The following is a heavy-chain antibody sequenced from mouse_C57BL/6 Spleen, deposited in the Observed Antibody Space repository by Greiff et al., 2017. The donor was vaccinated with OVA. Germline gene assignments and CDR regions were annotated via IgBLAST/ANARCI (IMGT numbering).Heavy chain of an antibody. V-gene: IGHV2-2*01. Sequence: QVQLQQSGPGLVQPSQSLSITCTVSGFSLTSYGVHWVRQSPGKGLEWLGVIWSGGSTDYNAAFISRLSISKDNSKSQVFFKMNSLQADDTAIYYCASLGLLHYAMDYWGQGTSVTVSS. CDR1: GFSLTSYG. CDR3: ASLGLLHYAMDY. CDR2: IWSGGST. D-gene: IGHD3-1*01. J-gene: IGHJ4*01.